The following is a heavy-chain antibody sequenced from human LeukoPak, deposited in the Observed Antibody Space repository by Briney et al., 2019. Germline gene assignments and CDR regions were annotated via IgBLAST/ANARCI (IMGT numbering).Heavy chain of an antibody. J-gene: IGHJ4*02. CDR1: GLTFSSYA. V-gene: IGHV3-23*01. Sequence: GGSLRLSCAASGLTFSSYAMSWVRQAPGKGLEWVSGINGNGGSTYYADSVKGRFTISRDNSKNTLYLQMNSLRGEDTAVYYCAKDRIAVAGYFFGYWGQGTVVTVSS. CDR2: INGNGGST. D-gene: IGHD6-19*01. CDR3: AKDRIAVAGYFFGY.